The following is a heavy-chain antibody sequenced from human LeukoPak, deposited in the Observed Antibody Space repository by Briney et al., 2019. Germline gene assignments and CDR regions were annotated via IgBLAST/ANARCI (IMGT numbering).Heavy chain of an antibody. J-gene: IGHJ5*02. CDR3: AREYATTYYYDSSGYQDNWFDP. D-gene: IGHD3-22*01. V-gene: IGHV3-33*01. Sequence: GGSLRLSCAASGFTFSSYGMHWVRQAPGKGLEWVAVIWYGGSNKYYADSVKGRFTISRDNSKNTLYLQMNSLRAEDTAVYYCAREYATTYYYDSSGYQDNWFDPWGQGTLVTVSS. CDR1: GFTFSSYG. CDR2: IWYGGSNK.